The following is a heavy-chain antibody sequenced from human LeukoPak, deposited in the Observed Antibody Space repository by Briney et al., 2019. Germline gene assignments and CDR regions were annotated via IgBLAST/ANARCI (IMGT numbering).Heavy chain of an antibody. CDR2: IYYSGST. CDR1: GGSISSHY. J-gene: IGHJ5*02. V-gene: IGHV4-59*11. D-gene: IGHD2-2*02. CDR3: ARGYQPLYYSPYNWFDP. Sequence: SETLSLTCTVSGGSISSHYWSWIRQPPGKGLEWIGYIYYSGSTNYNPSLKSRVTISVATSKNQFSLKLSSVTAADTAVYYCARGYQPLYYSPYNWFDPWGQGTLVTVSS.